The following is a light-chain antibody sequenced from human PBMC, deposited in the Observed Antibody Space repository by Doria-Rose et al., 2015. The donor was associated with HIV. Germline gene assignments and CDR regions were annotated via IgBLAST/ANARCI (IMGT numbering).Light chain of an antibody. Sequence: ASVGDRFTITCRAIPAISNYVAWYHQKPGKIPKLLIYAAVTLQSGVPSRFSGSGSGRDFTLTITSLQPEDVATYFCQKYNSAPPTVGQGTEVESK. CDR3: QKYNSAPPT. CDR1: PAISNY. J-gene: IGKJ1*01. CDR2: AAV. V-gene: IGKV1-27*01.